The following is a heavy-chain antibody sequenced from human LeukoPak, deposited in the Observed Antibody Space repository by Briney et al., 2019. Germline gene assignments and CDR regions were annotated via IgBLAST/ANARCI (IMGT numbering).Heavy chain of an antibody. J-gene: IGHJ5*02. CDR2: IYYSGST. CDR3: ARSPGRDLVVPAAIGSFFDP. Sequence: SETLSLTCTVSGGSISSYYWSWIRQPPGKGLEWIGYIYYSGSTNYNPSLKSRVTISVDTSKNQFSLKLSSVTAADTAVYYCARSPGRDLVVPAAIGSFFDPWGQGTLVTVSS. D-gene: IGHD2-2*01. CDR1: GGSISSYY. V-gene: IGHV4-59*01.